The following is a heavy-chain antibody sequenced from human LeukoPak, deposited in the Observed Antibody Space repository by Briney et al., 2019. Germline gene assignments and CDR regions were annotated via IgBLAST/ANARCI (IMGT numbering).Heavy chain of an antibody. D-gene: IGHD1-26*01. CDR1: GYTFSSFA. CDR2: INTGNGNT. V-gene: IGHV1-3*04. CDR3: ARDLGSGSLHY. Sequence: ASVKVSCKASGYTFSSFAIHWVCQAPGQRLEWMGWINTGNGNTKYSQKFQGRFTITRDTFASTAYMELSSLTSEDTAVYFCARDLGSGSLHYWGQGTLVTVSS. J-gene: IGHJ4*02.